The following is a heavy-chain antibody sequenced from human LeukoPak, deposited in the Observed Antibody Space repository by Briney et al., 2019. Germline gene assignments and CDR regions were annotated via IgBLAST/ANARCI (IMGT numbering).Heavy chain of an antibody. D-gene: IGHD5-24*01. J-gene: IGHJ2*01. Sequence: GGSLRLSCAASGLTFSSYAMHWGREAPGKGVEYVSAINNNGGSTFYANSVKGRFTISRDNSKNTLYLQMGGLTAEDTAVYYCARSERWLQFLWYFHLWGRGTLVTVSS. V-gene: IGHV3-64*01. CDR2: INNNGGST. CDR3: ARSERWLQFLWYFHL. CDR1: GLTFSSYA.